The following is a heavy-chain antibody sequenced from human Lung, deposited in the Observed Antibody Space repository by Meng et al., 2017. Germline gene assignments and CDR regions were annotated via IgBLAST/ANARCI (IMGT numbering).Heavy chain of an antibody. D-gene: IGHD6-6*01. J-gene: IGHJ4*02. CDR2: ISGSGGST. V-gene: IGHV3-23*01. CDR1: GSTFSSYA. CDR3: VRRIEYSSSSGY. Sequence: EVQLLASGGGLVQPGGSLRLSCVASGSTFSSYAMTWVRQAPGKGLEWVSSISGSGGSTYYADSVRGRFTISRDNSKNTVYLQMNSLRAEDTAIYYCVRRIEYSSSSGYWGQGTLVTVSS.